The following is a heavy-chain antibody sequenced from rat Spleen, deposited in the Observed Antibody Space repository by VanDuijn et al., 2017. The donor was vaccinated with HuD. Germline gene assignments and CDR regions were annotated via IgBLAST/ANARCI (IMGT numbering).Heavy chain of an antibody. CDR3: TREVGLLTTECPWFAY. CDR2: ISYEGSST. J-gene: IGHJ3*01. V-gene: IGHV5-22*01. CDR1: GFTFSDYY. D-gene: IGHD1-11*01. Sequence: EVQLVESGGGLVQPGRSMKLSCAASGFTFSDYYMAWVRQAPKKGLEWVASISYEGSSTYYGDSVKGRFTISRDNAKSTLYLQMNRLRSEDTATYYGTREVGLLTTECPWFAYWGQGTLVTVSS.